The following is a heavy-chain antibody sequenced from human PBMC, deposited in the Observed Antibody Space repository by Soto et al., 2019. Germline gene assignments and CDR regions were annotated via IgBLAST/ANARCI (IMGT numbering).Heavy chain of an antibody. J-gene: IGHJ4*02. CDR2: TTGSGSTI. Sequence: EVQVVESGGGLVQPGGSLRLSCAASGFTFSDYSVNWVGQAPGKGREWVSFTTGSGSTIYYADSVRGRFTISRDNAKNSLYLQMNSLRAEDTAVYYCARAAGHRTGSPFDFWGQGTLVTVSS. CDR1: GFTFSDYS. CDR3: ARAAGHRTGSPFDF. V-gene: IGHV3-48*01. D-gene: IGHD6-25*01.